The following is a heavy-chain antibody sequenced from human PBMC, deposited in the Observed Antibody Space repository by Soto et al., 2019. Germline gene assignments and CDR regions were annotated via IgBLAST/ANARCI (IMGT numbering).Heavy chain of an antibody. D-gene: IGHD6-6*01. CDR2: ISSNGVGT. J-gene: IGHJ6*03. Sequence: PGGSLRLSCAASGFTLSGYAMDWVRQAPGKGLVYVSGISSNGVGTYYANSVQGRFTISRDNSKNTVYLQMGSLRPEGMAVYYCARRARPDFYYMDVWGKGTTVTVSS. CDR3: ARRARPDFYYMDV. CDR1: GFTLSGYA. V-gene: IGHV3-64*01.